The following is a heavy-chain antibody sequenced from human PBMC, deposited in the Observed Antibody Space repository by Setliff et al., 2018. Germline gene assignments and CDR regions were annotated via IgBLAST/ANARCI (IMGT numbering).Heavy chain of an antibody. J-gene: IGHJ4*02. V-gene: IGHV3-21*01. Sequence: PGGSLRLSCAASGFTFSTYSLIWVRQAPGTGLEWVSSISPSSSHIYYADSAEGRFTISRDNAKNSLYLQLSSLRAEDTAVYYCARTQVVPASTYSIDYWGQGTLVTVSS. D-gene: IGHD2-2*01. CDR1: GFTFSTYS. CDR3: ARTQVVPASTYSIDY. CDR2: ISPSSSHI.